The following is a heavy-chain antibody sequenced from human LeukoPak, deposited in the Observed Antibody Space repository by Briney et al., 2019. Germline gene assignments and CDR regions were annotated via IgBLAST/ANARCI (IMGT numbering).Heavy chain of an antibody. J-gene: IGHJ4*02. CDR2: ISGSGGST. V-gene: IGHV3-23*01. D-gene: IGHD1-26*01. CDR1: GFTFSSYA. CDR3: AKTVGATIGGEDYFDY. Sequence: PGGSLRLPCAASGFTFSSYAMSWVRQAPGKGLEWVSAISGSGGSTYYADSVKGRFTISRDNSKNTLYLQMNSLRAEDTAVYYCAKTVGATIGGEDYFDYWGQGTLVTVSS.